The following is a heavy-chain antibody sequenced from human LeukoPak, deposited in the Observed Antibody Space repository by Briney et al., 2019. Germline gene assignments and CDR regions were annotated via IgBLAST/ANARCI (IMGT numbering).Heavy chain of an antibody. J-gene: IGHJ4*02. CDR2: ISGSGDST. CDR3: AKDIWGYPLSPIDY. V-gene: IGHV3-23*01. CDR1: GFTFSIYA. D-gene: IGHD3-16*02. Sequence: GGSLSLSCAASGFTFSIYAMNWVRQAPGKGLEWVSSISGSGDSTYYADSVKGRFTISRDNSKNTLYVQMNSLRAEDTAAYYCAKDIWGYPLSPIDYWGQGTLVTVSS.